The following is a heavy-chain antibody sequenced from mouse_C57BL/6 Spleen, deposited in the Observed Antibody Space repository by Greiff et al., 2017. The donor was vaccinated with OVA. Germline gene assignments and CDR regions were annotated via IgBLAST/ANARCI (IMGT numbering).Heavy chain of an antibody. CDR3: ARGGTTVVATEGYFDY. CDR1: GYTFTSYW. Sequence: VQLQQPGAELVKPGASVKLSCKASGYTFTSYWMHWVKQRPGQGLEWIGMIHPNSGSTNYNEKFKSKATLTVDKSSSTAYMQLSSLTSEDSAVYYCARGGTTVVATEGYFDYWGQGTTLTVSS. CDR2: IHPNSGST. J-gene: IGHJ2*01. D-gene: IGHD1-1*01. V-gene: IGHV1-64*01.